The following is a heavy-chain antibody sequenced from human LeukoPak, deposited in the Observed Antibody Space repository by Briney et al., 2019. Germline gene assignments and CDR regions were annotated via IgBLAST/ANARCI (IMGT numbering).Heavy chain of an antibody. D-gene: IGHD2-15*01. V-gene: IGHV3-53*01. CDR3: ARMTASGGSCYSCYFDY. J-gene: IGHJ4*01. Sequence: PGGSLRLSCAASGFTVSSNYMSWVRQAPGKGLEWVSVIYSGGGTYYADSVKGRFTISRDNSENTLYLQMNSLRAEDTAVYYCARMTASGGSCYSCYFDYWGHGTLVTVSS. CDR2: IYSGGGT. CDR1: GFTVSSNY.